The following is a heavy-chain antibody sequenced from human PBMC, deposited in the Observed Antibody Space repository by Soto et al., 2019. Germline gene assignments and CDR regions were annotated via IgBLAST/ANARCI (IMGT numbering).Heavy chain of an antibody. Sequence: SETLSLTCTVSGGSISSGNYYWSWIRQPPGKGLEWIGYIYYSGSTNYNPSLKSRVTISVDTSKNQFSLKLSSVTAADTAVYYCARGYSSGWYYFDYWGQGTLVTVS. D-gene: IGHD6-19*01. V-gene: IGHV4-61*01. CDR2: IYYSGST. J-gene: IGHJ4*02. CDR3: ARGYSSGWYYFDY. CDR1: GGSISSGNYY.